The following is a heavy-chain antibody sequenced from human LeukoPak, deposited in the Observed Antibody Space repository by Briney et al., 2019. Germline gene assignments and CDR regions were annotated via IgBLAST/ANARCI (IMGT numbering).Heavy chain of an antibody. J-gene: IGHJ6*02. CDR1: GYTFTSYY. V-gene: IGHV1-46*01. CDR2: INPSGGST. D-gene: IGHD4/OR15-4a*01. Sequence: ASVKVSCKASGYTFTSYYMHWVRQAPGQGLEWMGIINPSGGSTGYAQKFQGRVTMTRDTSTSTVYMELSSLRSEDTAVYYCARGVDDYHYYYGMDVWGQGTTVTVSS. CDR3: ARGVDDYHYYYGMDV.